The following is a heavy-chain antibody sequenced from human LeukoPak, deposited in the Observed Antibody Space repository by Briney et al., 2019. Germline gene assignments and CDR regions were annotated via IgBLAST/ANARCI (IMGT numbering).Heavy chain of an antibody. CDR3: ARSTGSSSWGVDY. CDR1: GSSFTSYW. J-gene: IGHJ4*02. V-gene: IGHV5-51*01. Sequence: GESLKISCKGSGSSFTSYWIGWVRQMPGKGLEWMGIIYPGDSDNRYSPPFQGQVTSYADKTISNAYLQWSSLKASDTAMYYCARSTGSSSWGVDYWGQGTLVTVSS. CDR2: IYPGDSDN. D-gene: IGHD6-13*01.